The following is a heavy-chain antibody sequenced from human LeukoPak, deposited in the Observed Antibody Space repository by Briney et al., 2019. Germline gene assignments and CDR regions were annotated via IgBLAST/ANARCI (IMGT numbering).Heavy chain of an antibody. CDR1: GYSISSGYY. J-gene: IGHJ4*02. V-gene: IGHV4-38-2*02. D-gene: IGHD4-23*01. CDR3: ARGRIHDYGGQFPFDY. CDR2: IYHSGST. Sequence: SETLSLTCTGSGYSISSGYYWGWIRQPPGKGLEWIGSIYHSGSTYYNPSLKSRVTISVDTSKNQFSLKLSSVTAADTAVYYCARGRIHDYGGQFPFDYWGQGTLVTVSS.